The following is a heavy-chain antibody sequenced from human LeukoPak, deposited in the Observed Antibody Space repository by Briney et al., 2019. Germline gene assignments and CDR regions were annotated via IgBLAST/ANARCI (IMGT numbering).Heavy chain of an antibody. CDR2: INPNSGGT. CDR3: ARDSRYCSGGSCDGDY. CDR1: GYTFTGYY. J-gene: IGHJ4*02. D-gene: IGHD2-15*01. Sequence: GASVKVSCKASGYTFTGYYMHWVRHAPGQERQWMGGINPNSGGTNYAQKFQGRVTMTRDTSISTAYMELSRLRSDDTAVYYCARDSRYCSGGSCDGDYWGQGTLVTVSS. V-gene: IGHV1-2*02.